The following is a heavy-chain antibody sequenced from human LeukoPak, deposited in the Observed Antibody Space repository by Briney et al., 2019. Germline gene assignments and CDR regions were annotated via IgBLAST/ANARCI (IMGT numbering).Heavy chain of an antibody. Sequence: GGSLRLSCAASGFTFSGYDMSWVRQAPGKGLEWVSAISGSGGSTYYADSVKGRFTISRDNSKNTLYLQMNGLRAEDTAVYYCAKEVVMGETNYYYYGMDVWGQGTTVTVSS. CDR1: GFTFSGYD. CDR3: AKEVVMGETNYYYYGMDV. CDR2: ISGSGGST. J-gene: IGHJ6*02. V-gene: IGHV3-23*01. D-gene: IGHD2-21*01.